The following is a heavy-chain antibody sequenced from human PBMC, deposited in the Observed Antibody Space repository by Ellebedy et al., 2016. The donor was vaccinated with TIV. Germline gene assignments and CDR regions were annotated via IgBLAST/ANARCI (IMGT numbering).Heavy chain of an antibody. CDR2: IGQSENDK. Sequence: GESLKISXAASGLIFSNYQFNWVRQAPGKGLEWLSFIGQSENDKHYADSVRGRFTISRDDPKSSLYLQMHNLTPDDTAIYYCARELGIRGVVDWGQGTLVTVPS. CDR1: GLIFSNYQ. J-gene: IGHJ4*02. D-gene: IGHD3-10*01. CDR3: ARELGIRGVVD. V-gene: IGHV3-48*03.